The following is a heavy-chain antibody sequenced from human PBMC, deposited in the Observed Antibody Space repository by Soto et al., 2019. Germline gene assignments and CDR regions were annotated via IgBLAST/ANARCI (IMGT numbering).Heavy chain of an antibody. CDR3: ARDGSGYSYGKTDY. J-gene: IGHJ4*02. D-gene: IGHD5-18*01. CDR2: IKQDGSEK. V-gene: IGHV3-7*01. CDR1: GFSFSNYW. Sequence: GSLRLSCAASGFSFSNYWMSWVRQAPGKGLEWVANIKQDGSEKYYVDSVRDRFTISRDNAKNSLYLQMNSLRPEDTALYYCARDGSGYSYGKTDYWGQGTLVTVSS.